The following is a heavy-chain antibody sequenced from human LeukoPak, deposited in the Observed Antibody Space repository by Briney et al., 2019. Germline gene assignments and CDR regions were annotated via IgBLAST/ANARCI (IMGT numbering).Heavy chain of an antibody. Sequence: SETLSLTCTVSGGSISGYYWSWIRQTPGQAPEWIGYIHSTGTTDYHPSLRRRVTISVDTSKNQFSLKLNSVNAADTAVYYCARHDEDCNGQYCFLLSFDSWGQGALVTVSS. CDR2: IHSTGTT. V-gene: IGHV4-59*08. CDR1: GGSISGYY. CDR3: ARHDEDCNGQYCFLLSFDS. J-gene: IGHJ4*02. D-gene: IGHD2-21*01.